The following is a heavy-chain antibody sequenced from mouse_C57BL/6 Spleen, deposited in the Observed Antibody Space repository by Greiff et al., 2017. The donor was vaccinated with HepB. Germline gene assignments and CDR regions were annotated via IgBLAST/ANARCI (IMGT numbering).Heavy chain of an antibody. CDR2: IDPSDSYT. CDR3: ARGGNLPMDY. V-gene: IGHV1-69*01. CDR1: GYTFTSYW. J-gene: IGHJ4*01. Sequence: VQLQQPGAELVMPGASVKLSCKASGYTFTSYWMHWVKQRPGQGLEWIGEIDPSDSYTNYNQKFKGKSTLTVDKSSSTAYMQLSSLTSEDSAVYYCARGGNLPMDYWGQGTSVTDSS.